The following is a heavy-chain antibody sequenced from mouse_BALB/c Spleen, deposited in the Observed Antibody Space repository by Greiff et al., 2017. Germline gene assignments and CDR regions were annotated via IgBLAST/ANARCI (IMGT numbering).Heavy chain of an antibody. CDR2: INPSSGYT. V-gene: IGHV1-4*02. Sequence: VQLQQSAAELARPGASVKMSCKASGYTFTSYTMHWVKQRPGQGLEWIGYINPSSGYTEYNQKFKDKTTLTADKSSSTAYMQLSSLTSEDSAVYYCARGTLDPYYFDYWGQGTTLTVSS. D-gene: IGHD3-3*01. J-gene: IGHJ2*01. CDR3: ARGTLDPYYFDY. CDR1: GYTFTSYT.